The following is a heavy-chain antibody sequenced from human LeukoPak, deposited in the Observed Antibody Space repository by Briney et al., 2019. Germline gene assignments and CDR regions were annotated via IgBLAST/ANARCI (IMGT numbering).Heavy chain of an antibody. CDR2: INPSGGGT. V-gene: IGHV1-46*01. CDR3: AWLSTAFDY. Sequence: ASVKVSCKASGYTFTSYYMHWVRQAPGQGLEWMGIINPSGGGTSYAQKSQGRVTMTRDMSTSTVYMELSSLRSEDTAVYYCAWLSTAFDYWGQGTLVTVSS. D-gene: IGHD3-9*01. CDR1: GYTFTSYY. J-gene: IGHJ4*02.